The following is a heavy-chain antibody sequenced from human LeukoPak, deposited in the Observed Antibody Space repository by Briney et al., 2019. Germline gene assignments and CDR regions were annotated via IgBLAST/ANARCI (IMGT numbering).Heavy chain of an antibody. CDR2: ISWNSGSI. CDR1: GFTFDDYA. D-gene: IGHD6-13*01. CDR3: AKGVLVRGEYFQH. Sequence: HPGGSLRLSCAASGFTFDDYAMHWVRQAPGKGLEWVSGISWNSGSIGYADSVKGRFTISRDNAKNSLYLQMNSLRAEDTALYYYAKGVLVRGEYFQHWGQGTLVTVSS. V-gene: IGHV3-9*01. J-gene: IGHJ1*01.